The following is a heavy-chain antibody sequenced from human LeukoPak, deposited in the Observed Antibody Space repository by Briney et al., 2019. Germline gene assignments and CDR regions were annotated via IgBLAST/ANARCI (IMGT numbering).Heavy chain of an antibody. Sequence: PGGSLRLSCAPSGFTSSSYWMSWVRQAPGKGLGWVANIKQDGSEKNYVDSVKGRFTISRDNAEHSLYLQMNSLRAEDTAVYYCARAAIAAARIYYYMDVWGKGTTVTVSS. J-gene: IGHJ6*03. V-gene: IGHV3-7*01. D-gene: IGHD6-13*01. CDR2: IKQDGSEK. CDR1: GFTSSSYW. CDR3: ARAAIAAARIYYYMDV.